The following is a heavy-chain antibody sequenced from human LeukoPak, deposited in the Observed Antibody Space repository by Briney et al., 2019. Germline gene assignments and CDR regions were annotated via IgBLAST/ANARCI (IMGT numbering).Heavy chain of an antibody. CDR2: IYSGGST. CDR1: GFTVSSNY. D-gene: IGHD3-3*01. V-gene: IGHV3-53*01. J-gene: IGHJ4*02. CDR3: ARHNDFWSGYDY. Sequence: PGGSLRLSCAASGFTVSSNYMSWVRQAPGKGLEWVSVIYSGGSTYYADSVKGRFTISRDNSKNTLYLQMNSLGAEDTAVYYCARHNDFWSGYDYWGQGTLVTVSS.